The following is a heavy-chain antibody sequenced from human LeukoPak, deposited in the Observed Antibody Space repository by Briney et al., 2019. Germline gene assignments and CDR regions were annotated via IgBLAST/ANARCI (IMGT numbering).Heavy chain of an antibody. J-gene: IGHJ5*02. CDR3: ASIAVAGTTSPNWFDP. D-gene: IGHD6-19*01. CDR1: GYTFTGYY. CDR2: INPNSGGT. V-gene: IGHV1-2*02. Sequence: GASVKVSCKASGYTFTGYYMHWVRQAPGQGLEWMGWINPNSGGTNYAQKFQGRVTMTRDTSISTAHMELSRLRSDDTAVYYCASIAVAGTTSPNWFDPWGQGTLVTVSS.